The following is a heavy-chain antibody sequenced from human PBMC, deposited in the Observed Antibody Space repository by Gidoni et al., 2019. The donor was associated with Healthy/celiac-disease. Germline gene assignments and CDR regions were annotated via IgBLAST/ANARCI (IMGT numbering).Heavy chain of an antibody. CDR1: GGTFSSYA. Sequence: QVQLVQSVAEVKKPGSSVKVSCKASGGTFSSYAISWVRQAPGQGLEWMGGIITIVGTANYAQKFQGRVTITADEATSTAYMELSSMRSEDTAGYYCARDTMATRGIFDYWGQGTLVTVSS. J-gene: IGHJ4*02. CDR3: ARDTMATRGIFDY. D-gene: IGHD5-12*01. CDR2: IITIVGTA. V-gene: IGHV1-69*01.